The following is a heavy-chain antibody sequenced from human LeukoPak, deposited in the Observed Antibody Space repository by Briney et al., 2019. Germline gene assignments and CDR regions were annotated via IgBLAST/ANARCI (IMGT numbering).Heavy chain of an antibody. J-gene: IGHJ4*02. V-gene: IGHV4-39*07. Sequence: SETLSLTCIVSGGSISSSSYYWGWIRQPPGKGLEWIGSMHFGGNTYYNPSLKGRVTISLDTSKNQFSLHLNSVTAADTAVYYCARDSANGDSWFFDSWGQGTLVTVSS. CDR1: GGSISSSSYY. D-gene: IGHD5-24*01. CDR2: MHFGGNT. CDR3: ARDSANGDSWFFDS.